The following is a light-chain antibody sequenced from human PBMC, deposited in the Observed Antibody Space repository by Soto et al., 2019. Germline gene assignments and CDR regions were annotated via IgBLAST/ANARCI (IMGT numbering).Light chain of an antibody. CDR1: QSISSW. CDR3: QQSYSPPPIT. CDR2: DAS. Sequence: IQMTQSPSTLSASVGDRVTITCRXSQSISSWLAWYQQKPGKAPKLLIYDASNLQSGVPSRFRGSGSGTDFTLTISSLQPEDFATYYCQQSYSPPPITFGQGTRLEI. J-gene: IGKJ5*01. V-gene: IGKV1-5*01.